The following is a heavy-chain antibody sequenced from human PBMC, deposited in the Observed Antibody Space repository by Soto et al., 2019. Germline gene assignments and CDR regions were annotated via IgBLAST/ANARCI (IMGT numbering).Heavy chain of an antibody. J-gene: IGHJ4*02. CDR1: GYTFTVYY. Sequence: SVKVSCKASGYTFTVYYMHWVGQSPLRGREWMGCINPNSGGTNYAQKFQGRVTMTRDTSISTAYMELSRLRSDDTAVYYCARDQSWIAAAGTAFDYWGQGTLVTVSS. CDR2: INPNSGGT. V-gene: IGHV1-2*02. D-gene: IGHD6-13*01. CDR3: ARDQSWIAAAGTAFDY.